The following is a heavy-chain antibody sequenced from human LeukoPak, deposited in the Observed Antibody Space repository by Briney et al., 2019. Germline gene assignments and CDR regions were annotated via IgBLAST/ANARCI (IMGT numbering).Heavy chain of an antibody. V-gene: IGHV6-1*01. D-gene: IGHD2-21*01. CDR2: TYYRSKWYN. CDR3: CHSLSGRTGAFDI. Sequence: SQTLSLTCAISGDSVSNSAAWNWIRQSPSRGLEWLGRTYYRSKWYNDYAVSVKSRITINPDTSKNQFSLQLDSVTPEDTAVYYCCHSLSGRTGAFDIWGRGTVVTVSS. CDR1: GDSVSNSAA. J-gene: IGHJ3*02.